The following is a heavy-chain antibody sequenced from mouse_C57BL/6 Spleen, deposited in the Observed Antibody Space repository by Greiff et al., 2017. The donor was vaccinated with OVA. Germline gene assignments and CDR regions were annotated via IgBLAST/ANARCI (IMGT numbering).Heavy chain of an antibody. D-gene: IGHD2-3*01. J-gene: IGHJ1*03. CDR3: TRDGEDYWYFDV. V-gene: IGHV5-9-1*02. CDR2: ISSGGDYI. Sequence: EVHLVESGEGLVKPGGSLKLSCAASGFTFSSYAMSWVRQTPEKRLEWVAYISSGGDYIYYADTVKGRFTISRDNARNTLYLQMSSLKSEDTAMYYCTRDGEDYWYFDVWGTGTTVTVSS. CDR1: GFTFSSYA.